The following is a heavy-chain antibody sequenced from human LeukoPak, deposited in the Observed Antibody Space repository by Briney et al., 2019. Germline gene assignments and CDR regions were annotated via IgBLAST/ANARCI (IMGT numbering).Heavy chain of an antibody. J-gene: IGHJ4*02. CDR2: IIPIFGTA. CDR3: ARGYCSSNSCYYFDY. D-gene: IGHD2-2*01. V-gene: IGHV1-69*05. Sequence: ASVKVSCKASGGTFSSYAISWVRQAPGQGLEWMGGIIPIFGTANYAQKFQGRVTITTDESTSTAYMELSSLRSEDTAVYYCARGYCSSNSCYYFDYWGQGTLVTVSS. CDR1: GGTFSSYA.